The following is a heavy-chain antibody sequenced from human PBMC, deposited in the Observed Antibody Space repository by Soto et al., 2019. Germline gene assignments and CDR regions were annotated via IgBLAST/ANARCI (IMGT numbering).Heavy chain of an antibody. CDR3: ARARALGSGGSCYSDWFDP. V-gene: IGHV4-31*03. D-gene: IGHD2-15*01. J-gene: IGHJ5*02. Sequence: QVQLQESGPGLVKPSQTLSLTCTVSGGSISSGGYYWSWIRQHPGKGLEWIGYIYYSGSTYYNPSRRSRVTIAVGASKNQFALRRSSVPAADTAVYYGARARALGSGGSCYSDWFDPWGQGTLVTVSS. CDR2: IYYSGST. CDR1: GGSISSGGYY.